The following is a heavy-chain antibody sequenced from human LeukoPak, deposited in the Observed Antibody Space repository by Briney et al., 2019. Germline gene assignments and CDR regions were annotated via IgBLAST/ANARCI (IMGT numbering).Heavy chain of an antibody. CDR3: ARPNYESSGHDAFDI. D-gene: IGHD3-22*01. CDR2: ISHRGDT. V-gene: IGHV4-59*08. Sequence: SETLSLTCTVSGGSISAHFWSWIRQPPGKGLEWVGYISHRGDTNYSPSLKSRVTISVDTSKNQISLNLGSVTAADTAVYYCARPNYESSGHDAFDIWGRGTMVTVSS. J-gene: IGHJ3*02. CDR1: GGSISAHF.